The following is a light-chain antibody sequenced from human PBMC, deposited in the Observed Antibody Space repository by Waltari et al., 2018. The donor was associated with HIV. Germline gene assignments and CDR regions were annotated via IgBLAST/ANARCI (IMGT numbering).Light chain of an antibody. V-gene: IGLV3-21*02. CDR1: SIGGKS. CDR2: DDS. Sequence: SYVLTQPPLVSVAPGQTARITRGGTSIGGKSVHWDQQKPGQAPVLVVSDDSYRPSGVPGRFDSSNAGNAATLTVSRVEAGDEAGYCCQVWGSLSGPVVLGGGTKLTVL. CDR3: QVWGSLSGPVV. J-gene: IGLJ2*01.